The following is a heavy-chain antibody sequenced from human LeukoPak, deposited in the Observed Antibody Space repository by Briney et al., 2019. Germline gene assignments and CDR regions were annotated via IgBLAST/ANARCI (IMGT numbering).Heavy chain of an antibody. D-gene: IGHD5-12*01. CDR3: ARDRHGYDPTSWRWFDP. J-gene: IGHJ5*02. V-gene: IGHV1-2*06. Sequence: ASVKVSCKASGYTFTGYHMHWVRQAPGQGLEWMGRINPNSGDTNYAQKFQGRVTMTRDTSISTAYMELSRLRSDDTAVYYCARDRHGYDPTSWRWFDPWGQGTLVTVSS. CDR1: GYTFTGYH. CDR2: INPNSGDT.